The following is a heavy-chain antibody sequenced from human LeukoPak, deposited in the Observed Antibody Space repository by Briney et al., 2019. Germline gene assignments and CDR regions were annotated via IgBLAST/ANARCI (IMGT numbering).Heavy chain of an antibody. V-gene: IGHV4-38-2*02. CDR2: IHHSGST. CDR3: AGRQVYYDSSGHFN. Sequence: SETLSLTCTVSGYSISSGYYWGWIRQPPGKGLEWIGSIHHSGSTYYNPSLKSRVTISVDTSKSQFSLKLSSVTAADTAVYYCAGRQVYYDSSGHFNWGQGTLVTVSS. CDR1: GYSISSGYY. J-gene: IGHJ4*02. D-gene: IGHD3-22*01.